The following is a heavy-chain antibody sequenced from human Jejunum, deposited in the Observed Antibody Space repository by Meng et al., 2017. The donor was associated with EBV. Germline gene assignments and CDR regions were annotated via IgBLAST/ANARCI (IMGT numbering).Heavy chain of an antibody. CDR3: AKLTRA. V-gene: IGHV3-23*04. J-gene: IGHJ5*02. CDR1: GFTFSSHT. Sequence: VLLVRSGGGLVQPVGYLRLSCAASGFTFSSHTMSWVRQAPGKGLEWVSDITGSGGSTYYTDSVKGRFTISRDNSKNTLYLQMNSLRAEDTAVYYCAKLTRAWGQGTLVTVSS. CDR2: ITGSGGST.